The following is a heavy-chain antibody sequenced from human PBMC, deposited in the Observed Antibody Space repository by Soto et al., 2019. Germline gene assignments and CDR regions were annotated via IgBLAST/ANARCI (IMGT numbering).Heavy chain of an antibody. D-gene: IGHD6-13*01. V-gene: IGHV1-3*01. Sequence: QVQLVQSGAGVKKPGASVKVSCKASGYTFTSYGVHWVRQAPGQRLEWMGWINPDNGNTKYSRKFQGRVTIIRDTFASTAYMELSRLRSEDTAVYYCARDGDSSSWYVDYYYGMDVWGQGPTVTVSS. CDR2: INPDNGNT. CDR3: ARDGDSSSWYVDYYYGMDV. J-gene: IGHJ6*02. CDR1: GYTFTSYG.